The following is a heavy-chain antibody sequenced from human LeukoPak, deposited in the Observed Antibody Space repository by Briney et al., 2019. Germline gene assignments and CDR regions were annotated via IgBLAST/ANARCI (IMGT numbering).Heavy chain of an antibody. CDR2: INSDESST. Sequence: GSLRLSCAASGFTFSEYWMHWVRQTPGKGLVWDSRINSDESSTNYADSVKGRFTISGDNAKNTMYLQMNSLRVEDTAVYYCARGGVFGRNGMDVWGQGTTVTVSS. CDR3: ARGGVFGRNGMDV. D-gene: IGHD6-13*01. V-gene: IGHV3-74*01. CDR1: GFTFSEYW. J-gene: IGHJ6*02.